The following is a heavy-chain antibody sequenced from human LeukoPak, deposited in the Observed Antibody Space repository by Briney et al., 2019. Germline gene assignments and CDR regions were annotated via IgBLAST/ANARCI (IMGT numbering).Heavy chain of an antibody. CDR3: ARVRHGYSYGLVDY. D-gene: IGHD5-18*01. Sequence: SETLSLACTVSDGSISSYYWSWIRQPPGKGLEWIGYIYYSGSTNYNPSLKSRVTISVDTSKNQFSLKLSSVTAADTAVYYCARVRHGYSYGLVDYWGQGTLVTVSS. CDR1: DGSISSYY. V-gene: IGHV4-59*01. J-gene: IGHJ4*02. CDR2: IYYSGST.